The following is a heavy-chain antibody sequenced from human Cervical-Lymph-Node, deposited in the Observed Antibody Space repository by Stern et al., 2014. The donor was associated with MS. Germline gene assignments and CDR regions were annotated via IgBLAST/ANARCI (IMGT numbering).Heavy chain of an antibody. V-gene: IGHV3-33*01. Sequence: DQLVESGGGVVQPGRSLRLSCAASGFTFSDYGMHWVRQAPGKGLEWVAVIWYDGSHQYYADSVKGRFTISRDNPKNTVYLQMSSLRAEDTAVYYCARRGSGWYVAVWGQGTLVTVSS. CDR2: IWYDGSHQ. CDR1: GFTFSDYG. D-gene: IGHD6-19*01. CDR3: ARRGSGWYVAV. J-gene: IGHJ4*02.